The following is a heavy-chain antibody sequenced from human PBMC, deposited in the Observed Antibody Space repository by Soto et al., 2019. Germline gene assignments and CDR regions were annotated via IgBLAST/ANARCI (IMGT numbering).Heavy chain of an antibody. J-gene: IGHJ4*02. Sequence: GGSLRLSCAASGFTFSSYGMHWVRQAPGKGLEWVAVIWYDGSNKYYADSVKGRFTISRDNSKNTLYLQMNSLRAEDTAVYYCARDKEEVFLSGSYFDYWGQGTLVTVSS. CDR3: ARDKEEVFLSGSYFDY. V-gene: IGHV3-33*01. D-gene: IGHD1-26*01. CDR2: IWYDGSNK. CDR1: GFTFSSYG.